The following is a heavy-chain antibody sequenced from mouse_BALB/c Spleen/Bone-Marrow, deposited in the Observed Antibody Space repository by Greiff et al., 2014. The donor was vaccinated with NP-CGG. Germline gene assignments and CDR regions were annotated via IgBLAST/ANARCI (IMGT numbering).Heavy chain of an antibody. CDR2: IDPANGNT. CDR3: ASYYYGRYFDV. J-gene: IGHJ1*01. Sequence: EVQLQQSGAELVKPGASVKLSCTASGFNIKDTYMHWVKQRPEQGLEWIGRIDPANGNTKYDPKFQGKATITADISSNTAYLQLSSLTSEDTAVYYCASYYYGRYFDVWGAGTTVTVSS. V-gene: IGHV14-3*02. CDR1: GFNIKDTY. D-gene: IGHD1-1*01.